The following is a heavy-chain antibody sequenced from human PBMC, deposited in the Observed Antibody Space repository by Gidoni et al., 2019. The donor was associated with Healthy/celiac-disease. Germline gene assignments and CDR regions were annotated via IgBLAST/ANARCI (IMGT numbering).Heavy chain of an antibody. CDR1: GFTFSSYW. CDR2: INSDGSST. Sequence: EVQLVESGGGLVQPGGSLRPPCAAFGFTFSSYWMHWVRQAPGKGLVWVSRINSDGSSTSYADSVKGRFTISRDNAKNTLYLQMNSLRAEDTAVYYCARSPLYYDSSGYHFSDAFDIWGQGTMVTVSS. V-gene: IGHV3-74*01. J-gene: IGHJ3*02. CDR3: ARSPLYYDSSGYHFSDAFDI. D-gene: IGHD3-22*01.